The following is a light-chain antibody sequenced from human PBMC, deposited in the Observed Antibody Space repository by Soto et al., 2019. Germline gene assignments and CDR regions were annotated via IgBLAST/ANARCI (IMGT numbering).Light chain of an antibody. V-gene: IGLV2-14*01. Sequence: QSVLTQPASVSGSPGQSITISCTGTSSDVGGYNYVSWYQQHPGKAPKLIIYDVSNRPSGVSNRFSGSKSGNTASLTISGLQAEDEADYYCSSYTSSSTLWLVFGGGTKLTVL. CDR3: SSYTSSSTLWLV. J-gene: IGLJ2*01. CDR2: DVS. CDR1: SSDVGGYNY.